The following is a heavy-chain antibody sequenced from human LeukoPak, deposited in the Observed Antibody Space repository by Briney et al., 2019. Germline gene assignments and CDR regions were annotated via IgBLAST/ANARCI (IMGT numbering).Heavy chain of an antibody. Sequence: ASVKVSCKASGGTFSSYAISWVRQAPGQGLEWMGGIIPIFGTANYAQKFQGRVTITADESTSTAYMELSSLRSEDTAVYYCARGHDSGYDDNDAFDIWGQGTMVTVSS. CDR2: IIPIFGTA. CDR1: GGTFSSYA. CDR3: ARGHDSGYDDNDAFDI. D-gene: IGHD5-12*01. V-gene: IGHV1-69*13. J-gene: IGHJ3*02.